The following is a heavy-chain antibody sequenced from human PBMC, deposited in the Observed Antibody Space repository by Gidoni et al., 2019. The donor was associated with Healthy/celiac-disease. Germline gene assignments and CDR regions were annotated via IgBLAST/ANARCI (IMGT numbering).Heavy chain of an antibody. CDR3: ARDRRALNVVLLMDI. D-gene: IGHD3-16*01. Sequence: QVQLVQSGAEAKKPGASVKVSCKASGYTFTSYYMHWGRQAPGQGLEWMGIINPSGGSTSYAQKFQGRVTMTRDTTTSTVYMELSSLRSEDTAVYYCARDRRALNVVLLMDIWGQGTMVTVSS. CDR2: INPSGGST. J-gene: IGHJ3*02. V-gene: IGHV1-46*01. CDR1: GYTFTSYY.